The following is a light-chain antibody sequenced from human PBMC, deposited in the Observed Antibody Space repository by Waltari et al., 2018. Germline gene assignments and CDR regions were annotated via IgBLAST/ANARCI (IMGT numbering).Light chain of an antibody. Sequence: EIMVTPAPGTLALSPGERAHLSCRASQNITRDLAWYQQKPGQAPRLLIYDVSTRATGIPDRFSGSGSGTDFSLTISRLEPEDFAVYYCQQYGRLPVTFGQGTKLEIK. CDR3: QQYGRLPVT. J-gene: IGKJ1*01. CDR2: DVS. CDR1: QNITRD. V-gene: IGKV3-20*01.